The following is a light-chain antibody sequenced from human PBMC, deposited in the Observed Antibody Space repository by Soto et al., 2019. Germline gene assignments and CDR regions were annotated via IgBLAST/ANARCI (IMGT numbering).Light chain of an antibody. V-gene: IGKV3-15*01. CDR2: GAS. CDR3: QQYNNWPPST. J-gene: IGKJ1*01. Sequence: EILMTQSPDTLSVSPGESATLSCRASQRVYSNLAWYQQRPGQAPRLLIYGASTRATGVPARFSGHGSGTEFTLTISSLQSEDFAVYYCQQYNNWPPSTFGQGTKVEIK. CDR1: QRVYSN.